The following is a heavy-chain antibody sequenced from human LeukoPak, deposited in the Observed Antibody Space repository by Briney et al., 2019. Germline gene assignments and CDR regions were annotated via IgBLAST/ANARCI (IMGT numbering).Heavy chain of an antibody. D-gene: IGHD3-10*01. J-gene: IGHJ4*02. V-gene: IGHV3-74*03. CDR3: ARSGYYNGYDY. CDR2: ITPDGRGT. Sequence: GGSLRLSCVASGFTFSGHWMHWVRQAPGKGLVAVSRITPDGRGTAYADSVKGRFTISRDNAKNTLYLEMNSLTAEDSALYYCARSGYYNGYDYWGQGTLVTVSS. CDR1: GFTFSGHW.